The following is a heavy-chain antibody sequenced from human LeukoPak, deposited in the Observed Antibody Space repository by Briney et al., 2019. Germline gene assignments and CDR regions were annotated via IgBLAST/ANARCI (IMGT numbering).Heavy chain of an antibody. D-gene: IGHD5-24*01. CDR2: ISYDGSNK. V-gene: IGHV3-30*03. CDR1: GFTFSSYG. CDR3: ARDRGRWLQRNWFDP. J-gene: IGHJ5*02. Sequence: HPGGSLRLSCAASGFTFSSYGMHWVRQAPGKGLEWVAVISYDGSNKYYADSVKGRFTISRDNSKNTLYLQMNSLRAEDTAVYYCARDRGRWLQRNWFDPWGQGTLVTVSS.